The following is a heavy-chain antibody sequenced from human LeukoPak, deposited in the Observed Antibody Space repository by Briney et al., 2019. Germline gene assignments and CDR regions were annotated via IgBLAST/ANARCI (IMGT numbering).Heavy chain of an antibody. D-gene: IGHD2/OR15-2a*01. CDR2: IYPGDSDT. CDR3: ARPANRGDAFDI. CDR1: GYSFTSYW. V-gene: IGHV5-51*01. Sequence: GESLKISCKGSGYSFTSYWIGWVRQMPGKGLEWMGIIYPGDSDTRYSPSFRGQVTISADKSITTVYLQWSSLRASDTAMYYCARPANRGDAFDIWGQGTMVTVSS. J-gene: IGHJ3*02.